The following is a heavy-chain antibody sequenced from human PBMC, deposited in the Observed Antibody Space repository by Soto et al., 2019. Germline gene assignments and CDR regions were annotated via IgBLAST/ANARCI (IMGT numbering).Heavy chain of an antibody. D-gene: IGHD3-22*01. V-gene: IGHV5-10-1*01. Sequence: GESLKISCNGSGYIFAGYWITWVRQKPGKGLEWMGRIDPSDSQTYYSPSFRGHVTISATKSITTVFLQWSSLRASDTAMYYCARQIYDSDTGPNFQYSFDSWGQGTPVTVSS. CDR2: IDPSDSQT. J-gene: IGHJ4*02. CDR3: ARQIYDSDTGPNFQYSFDS. CDR1: GYIFAGYW.